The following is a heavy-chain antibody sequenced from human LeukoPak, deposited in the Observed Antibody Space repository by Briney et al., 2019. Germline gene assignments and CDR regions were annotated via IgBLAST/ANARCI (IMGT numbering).Heavy chain of an antibody. CDR1: GYTFTGYY. Sequence: ASVKVSCKASGYTFTGYYMHWVRQAPGQVLEWMGWINPNSGGTNYAQKFQGRVTMTRDTSISTAYMELSRLRSDDTAVYYCARVANYDFWSGYPTGHYYGMDVWGQGTTVTVSS. CDR2: INPNSGGT. CDR3: ARVANYDFWSGYPTGHYYGMDV. J-gene: IGHJ6*02. D-gene: IGHD3-3*01. V-gene: IGHV1-2*02.